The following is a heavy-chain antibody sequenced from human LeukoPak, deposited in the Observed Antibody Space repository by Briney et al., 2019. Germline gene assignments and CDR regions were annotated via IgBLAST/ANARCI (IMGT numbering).Heavy chain of an antibody. CDR3: AKDSPYSSGWYLDY. V-gene: IGHV3-9*03. CDR2: ISWNSGSI. J-gene: IGHJ4*02. CDR1: GFTFDDYA. Sequence: GGSLRLSCAASGFTFDDYAMHWVRQAPGKGLEWVSGISWNSGSIGYADSVKGRFTISRDNVKNSLYLQMNSLRAEDMASYYCAKDSPYSSGWYLDYWGQGTLVTVSS. D-gene: IGHD6-19*01.